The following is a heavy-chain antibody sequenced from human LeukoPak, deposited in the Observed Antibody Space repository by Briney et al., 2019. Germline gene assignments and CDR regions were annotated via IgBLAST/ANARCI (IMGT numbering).Heavy chain of an antibody. CDR1: GFTFDDYA. V-gene: IGHV3-9*01. Sequence: GGSLRLSCAASGFTFDDYAMHWVRQTPGRGLEWGSGSSWNSGSIAYADSVKGRFTISRDNAKNSLYLQMNSLRAEDTALYYCARDASQYSSSGGYFDYWGQGTLVTVSS. J-gene: IGHJ4*02. CDR2: SSWNSGSI. CDR3: ARDASQYSSSGGYFDY. D-gene: IGHD6-13*01.